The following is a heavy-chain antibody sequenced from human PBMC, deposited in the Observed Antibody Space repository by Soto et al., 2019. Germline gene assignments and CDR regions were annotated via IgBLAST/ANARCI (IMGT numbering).Heavy chain of an antibody. D-gene: IGHD3-3*01. Sequence: SSAASGVTFRSSAVHWSRKNQGKGREWVAILSYDEIYKYYADSVKGRFTISRDNSKNTLYLQMNSLRTEDTAVYYCARALDFWSAYFDSWGQGSLVT. V-gene: IGHV3-30-3*01. CDR1: GVTFRSSA. J-gene: IGHJ4*02. CDR2: LSYDEIYK. CDR3: ARALDFWSAYFDS.